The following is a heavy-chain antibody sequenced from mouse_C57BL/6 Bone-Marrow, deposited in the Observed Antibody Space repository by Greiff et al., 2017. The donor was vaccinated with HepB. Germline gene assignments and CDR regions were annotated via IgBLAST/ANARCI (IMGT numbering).Heavy chain of an antibody. CDR1: GFTFSSYA. CDR3: ARDRPLRGYFDY. D-gene: IGHD6-1*01. Sequence: EVKLQESGGGLVKPGGSLKLSCAASGFTFSSYAMSWVRQTPEKRLEWVATISDGGSYTYYPDNVKGRFTISRDNAKNNLYLQMSQLKSEDTAMYYCARDRPLRGYFDYWGQGTTLTVSS. CDR2: ISDGGSYT. J-gene: IGHJ2*01. V-gene: IGHV5-4*01.